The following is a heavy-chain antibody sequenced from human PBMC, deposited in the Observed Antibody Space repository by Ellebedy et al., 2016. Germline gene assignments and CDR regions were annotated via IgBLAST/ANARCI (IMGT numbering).Heavy chain of an antibody. D-gene: IGHD3-16*02. J-gene: IGHJ5*02. V-gene: IGHV3-74*01. Sequence: GGSLRLSCAASGFPFSRYWMHWVRQAPGKGLVWVSRINSDGSSTSYADSVKGRFTISRDNAKNTLYLQMNSLRAEDTAVYYCARLTYDSVWGSYRYDLWGQGTLVTVSS. CDR2: INSDGSST. CDR3: ARLTYDSVWGSYRYDL. CDR1: GFPFSRYW.